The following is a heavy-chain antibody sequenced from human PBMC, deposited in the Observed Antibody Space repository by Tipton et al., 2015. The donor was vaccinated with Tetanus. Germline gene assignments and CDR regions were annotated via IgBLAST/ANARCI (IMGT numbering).Heavy chain of an antibody. J-gene: IGHJ4*02. CDR2: LYPGDSDT. D-gene: IGHD3-10*01. Sequence: VQLVQSGAEVKKPGESLKISCKGSGYTFTSYWIGWVRQMPGKGLEWMGILYPGDSDTRYSPSFQGQVTISADKSISTAYLQWSSLKASDTAMYYCARHMGFGDLLSLFDYWGQGTLVTVSS. V-gene: IGHV5-51*01. CDR1: GYTFTSYW. CDR3: ARHMGFGDLLSLFDY.